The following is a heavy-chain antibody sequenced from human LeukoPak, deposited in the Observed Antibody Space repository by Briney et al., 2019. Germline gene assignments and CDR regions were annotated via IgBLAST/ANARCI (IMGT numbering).Heavy chain of an antibody. CDR2: INHSGST. D-gene: IGHD3-10*01. CDR1: GGSFSGYY. Sequence: SETLSLTCAVYGGSFSGYYWSWIRQPPGKGLEWIGEINHSGSTNYNPSLKSRVTISVDTSKNQFSLKLSSVTAADTAVYYCARRGRTYYYGSGLRYYYMDVWGKGTTVTISS. V-gene: IGHV4-34*01. J-gene: IGHJ6*03. CDR3: ARRGRTYYYGSGLRYYYMDV.